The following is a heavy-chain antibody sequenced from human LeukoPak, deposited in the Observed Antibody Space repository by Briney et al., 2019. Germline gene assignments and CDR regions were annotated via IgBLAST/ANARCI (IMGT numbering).Heavy chain of an antibody. CDR1: GLTVSSNY. Sequence: GGSLRLSCAASGLTVSSNYMSCVRQAPGKGLGWVSVIYSDGTTVYADSVKGRFTISRDTSKNTLFLQMNSLRAEDTAVYYCARGQSGDPAFDIWGQGTMVTVSS. CDR2: IYSDGTT. V-gene: IGHV3-53*01. CDR3: ARGQSGDPAFDI. D-gene: IGHD4-17*01. J-gene: IGHJ3*02.